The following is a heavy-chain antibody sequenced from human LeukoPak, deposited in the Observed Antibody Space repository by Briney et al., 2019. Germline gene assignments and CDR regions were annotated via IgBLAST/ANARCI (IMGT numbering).Heavy chain of an antibody. V-gene: IGHV3-7*03. CDR1: GFTFSNYW. Sequence: GGSLRLSCAASGFTFSNYWMNWVRQAPGKGLEWVANINQDGSEIYYVDSVKGRFTISRDNAKNSLYLQMNSLRAEDTAVYYCARGREKLERLGYWGQGTLVTVSS. J-gene: IGHJ4*02. D-gene: IGHD1-1*01. CDR3: ARGREKLERLGY. CDR2: INQDGSEI.